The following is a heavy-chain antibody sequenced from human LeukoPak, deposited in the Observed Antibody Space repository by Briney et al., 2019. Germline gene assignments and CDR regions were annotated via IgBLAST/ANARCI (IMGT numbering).Heavy chain of an antibody. CDR2: ISGSGGST. Sequence: GGSLRLSCAASRFTFSTYGMSWVRQAPGKGLEWVSAISGSGGSTYYADSVKGRFTISRDNSQNTLYLQMNSLRAEDTAVYYCAGRGSGSYFDYWGQGTLVIVSS. D-gene: IGHD3-10*01. CDR1: RFTFSTYG. J-gene: IGHJ4*02. V-gene: IGHV3-23*01. CDR3: AGRGSGSYFDY.